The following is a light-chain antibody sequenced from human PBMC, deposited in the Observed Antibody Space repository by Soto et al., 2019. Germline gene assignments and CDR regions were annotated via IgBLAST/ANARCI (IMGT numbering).Light chain of an antibody. CDR2: DVS. CDR3: CSYAGNYPYV. J-gene: IGLJ1*01. CDR1: SSDVGGYTY. V-gene: IGLV2-11*01. Sequence: QSVLTQPRSVSGSPGQSVTISCTGTSSDVGGYTYVSWYQQHPGKAPKLMIYDVSKRPSGVPDRLSGSKSGNTASLTISGLQAEDEADYYCCSYAGNYPYVFGTGTKVTVL.